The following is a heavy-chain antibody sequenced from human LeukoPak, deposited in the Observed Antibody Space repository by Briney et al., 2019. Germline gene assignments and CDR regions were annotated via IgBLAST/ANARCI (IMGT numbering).Heavy chain of an antibody. CDR2: IKEDGSEK. D-gene: IGHD5-12*01. Sequence: GRSLRLSCVASGFTFGNFWMSWVRQAPGKGPEWVANIKEDGSEKYYVDSVRGRFTISRDNAKNSLYLQMNSLRAEDTGVYFCRPGHYDSYAWDQGTLVTVSS. V-gene: IGHV3-7*01. J-gene: IGHJ5*02. CDR3: RPGHYDSYA. CDR1: GFTFGNFW.